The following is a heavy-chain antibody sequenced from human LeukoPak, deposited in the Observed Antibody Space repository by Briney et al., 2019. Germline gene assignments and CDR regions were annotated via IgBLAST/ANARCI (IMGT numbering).Heavy chain of an antibody. V-gene: IGHV4-31*03. Sequence: SETLSLTCTVSGGSISSGGYYWSWIRQHPGKGLEWIGHIYYSGSTYYNPSLKSRVTISVDTSKNQFSLKLSSVTAADTAVYYCARGPYYYDSSGLLLLDYFDYWGQGTLVTVSS. CDR3: ARGPYYYDSSGLLLLDYFDY. CDR1: GGSISSGGYY. J-gene: IGHJ4*02. D-gene: IGHD3-22*01. CDR2: IYYSGST.